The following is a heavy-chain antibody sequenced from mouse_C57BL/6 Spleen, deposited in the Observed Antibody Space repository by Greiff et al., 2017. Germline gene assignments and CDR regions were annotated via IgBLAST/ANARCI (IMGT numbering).Heavy chain of an antibody. Sequence: VMLVESGAELARPGASVKLSCKASGYTFTSYGISWVKQRTGQGLEWIGEIYPRSGNTYYNEKFKGKATLTADKSSSTAYMELRSLTSEDSAVYFCARLDTTVPFDYWGQGTTLTVSS. CDR1: GYTFTSYG. J-gene: IGHJ2*01. CDR2: IYPRSGNT. D-gene: IGHD1-1*01. V-gene: IGHV1-81*01. CDR3: ARLDTTVPFDY.